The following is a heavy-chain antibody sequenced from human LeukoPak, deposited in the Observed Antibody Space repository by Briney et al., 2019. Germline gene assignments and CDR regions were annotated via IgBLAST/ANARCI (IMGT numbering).Heavy chain of an antibody. CDR2: IYYTGST. J-gene: IGHJ6*03. CDR1: GGSISSSSYY. Sequence: SETLSLTCTVSGGSISSSSYYWGWIRQPPGKGLEWIGSIYYTGSTYYNPSLKSRVTISVDTSKNQFSLKLSSVTAADTAVYYCARLRPGYQLLLKFYYYYMDVWGKGTTVTISS. CDR3: ARLRPGYQLLLKFYYYYMDV. V-gene: IGHV4-39*01. D-gene: IGHD2-2*01.